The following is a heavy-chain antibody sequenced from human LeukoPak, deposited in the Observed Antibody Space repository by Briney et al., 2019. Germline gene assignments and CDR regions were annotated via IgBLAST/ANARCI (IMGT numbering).Heavy chain of an antibody. Sequence: ASVKVSCKASGYTFTTYGVSWVRQAPGQGLEWMGWISAYNGHTNYAQKLQGRVTMTTDTSTSTAYMELRSLRSDDTAVYYCARNPDPLYYYDSSEDAFDIWGQGTMVTVSS. J-gene: IGHJ3*02. CDR2: ISAYNGHT. D-gene: IGHD3-22*01. CDR1: GYTFTTYG. CDR3: ARNPDPLYYYDSSEDAFDI. V-gene: IGHV1-18*01.